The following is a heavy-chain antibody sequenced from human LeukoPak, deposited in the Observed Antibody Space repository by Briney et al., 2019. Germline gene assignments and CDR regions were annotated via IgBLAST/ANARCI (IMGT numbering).Heavy chain of an antibody. D-gene: IGHD2-2*01. CDR2: ISAYNGNT. J-gene: IGHJ4*02. CDR1: GYTFTSYG. CDR3: ARTGLPAAARPLGY. Sequence: ASVKVSCKASGYTFTSYGISWVRQAPGQGLEWMGWISAYNGNTNYAQKLQGRVTMTRDTSISTAYMELSRLRSDDTAVYYCARTGLPAAARPLGYWGQGTLVTVSS. V-gene: IGHV1-18*01.